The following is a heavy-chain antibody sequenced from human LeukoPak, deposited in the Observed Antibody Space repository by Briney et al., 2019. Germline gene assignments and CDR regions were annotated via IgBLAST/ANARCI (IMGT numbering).Heavy chain of an antibody. CDR2: ISYDGSNK. CDR1: GFTFSSYA. V-gene: IGHV3-30-3*01. J-gene: IGHJ4*02. D-gene: IGHD1-26*01. CDR3: ARAIRFSGSYSFDY. Sequence: GGSLRLSCAASGFTFSSYAMHWVRQAPGKGLEWVAVISYDGSNKYYADSVKGRFTISRDNSKNTLYLQMNSLRAEDTAVYYCARAIRFSGSYSFDYWGQGTLVTVSS.